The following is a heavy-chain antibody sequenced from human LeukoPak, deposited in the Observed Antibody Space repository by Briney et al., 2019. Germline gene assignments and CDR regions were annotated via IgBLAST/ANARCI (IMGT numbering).Heavy chain of an antibody. V-gene: IGHV5-51*01. D-gene: IGHD3-22*01. Sequence: GESLKISCKGAGYTFSSYWIGWVRQMPGKGLEWMGSIYPGDSDTRYSPSFQGQVTFSADESISTAYLRWSRLKASDTAMYYCATLRSGYYYDYFDYWGQGTLVTVSS. J-gene: IGHJ4*02. CDR3: ATLRSGYYYDYFDY. CDR2: IYPGDSDT. CDR1: GYTFSSYW.